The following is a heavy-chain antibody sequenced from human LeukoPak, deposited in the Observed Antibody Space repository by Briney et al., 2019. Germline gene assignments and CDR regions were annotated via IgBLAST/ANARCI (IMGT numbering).Heavy chain of an antibody. D-gene: IGHD2-15*01. CDR3: ARRYCSGGSCYSDRGAFDI. V-gene: IGHV4-39*07. Sequence: SETLSLTCTVSGGSISSSSYYWGWIRQPPGKGREWIGSIYYSGSTYYNPSLKSRVTISVDTSKNQFSLKLSSVTAADTAVYYCARRYCSGGSCYSDRGAFDIWGQGTMVTVSS. J-gene: IGHJ3*02. CDR1: GGSISSSSYY. CDR2: IYYSGST.